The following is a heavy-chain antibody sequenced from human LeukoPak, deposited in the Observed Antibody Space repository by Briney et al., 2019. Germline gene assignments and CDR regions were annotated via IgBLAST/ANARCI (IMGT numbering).Heavy chain of an antibody. CDR3: ARQGPLDSSGYYHYYYYGMDV. Sequence: GGSLRLSCAASGFTFSSYSKNWVRQAPGKGLEWVSSISSSSSYIYYADSVKGRFTISRDNAKNSLYLQMNSLRAEDTAVYYCARQGPLDSSGYYHYYYYGMDVWGQGTTVTVSS. V-gene: IGHV3-21*04. D-gene: IGHD3-22*01. CDR2: ISSSSSYI. CDR1: GFTFSSYS. J-gene: IGHJ6*02.